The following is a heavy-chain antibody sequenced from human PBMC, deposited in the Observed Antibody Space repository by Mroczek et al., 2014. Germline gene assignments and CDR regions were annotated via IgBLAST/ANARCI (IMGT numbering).Heavy chain of an antibody. Sequence: QVQLQESGAGLLKPSETLSLTCAVYGGSFSGYYWSWIRQPPGKGLEWIGEINHSGSTNYNPSLKSRVTISVDTSKNQFSLKLSSVTAADTAVYYCARGDKTYAFDIWGQGTMVTVXS. V-gene: IGHV4-34*01. CDR2: INHSGST. J-gene: IGHJ3*02. D-gene: IGHD2-15*01. CDR3: ARGDKTYAFDI. CDR1: GGSFSGYY.